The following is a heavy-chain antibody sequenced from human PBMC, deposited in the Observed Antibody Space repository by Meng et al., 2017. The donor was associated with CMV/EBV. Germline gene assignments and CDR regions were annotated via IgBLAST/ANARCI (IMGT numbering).Heavy chain of an antibody. CDR2: ISSSSSTI. CDR3: ARDSPGRYCSGGSCYYYYYGMDV. J-gene: IGHJ6*02. D-gene: IGHD2-15*01. CDR1: GFTFSSYS. V-gene: IGHV3-48*04. Sequence: LTGAASGFTFSSYSMNWVRQAPGKGLEWVSYISSSSSTIYYADSVKGRFTISRDNAKNSLYLQMNSLRAEDTAVYYCARDSPGRYCSGGSCYYYYYGMDVWGQGTTVTVSS.